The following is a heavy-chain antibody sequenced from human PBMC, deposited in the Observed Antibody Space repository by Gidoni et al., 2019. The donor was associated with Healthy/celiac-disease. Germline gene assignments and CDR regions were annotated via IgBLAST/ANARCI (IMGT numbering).Heavy chain of an antibody. V-gene: IGHV3-73*01. Sequence: EVKLVESGGGLVQPGGSLKLSCAASGFTFSGSAMHWVRQASGKGLEWVGRSRSKANSYATAYAASVKGRVTISRDDSKNTAYLQMNSLKTEDTAVYYCTTLLAPDYWGQGTLVTVSS. J-gene: IGHJ4*02. CDR2: SRSKANSYAT. CDR3: TTLLAPDY. D-gene: IGHD2-15*01. CDR1: GFTFSGSA.